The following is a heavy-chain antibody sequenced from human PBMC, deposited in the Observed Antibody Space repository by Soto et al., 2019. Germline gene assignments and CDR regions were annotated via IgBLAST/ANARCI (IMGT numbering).Heavy chain of an antibody. CDR3: ARGLRYSNANTWFDP. V-gene: IGHV4-4*07. CDR1: GGSISSYY. CDR2: IYTSGSA. J-gene: IGHJ5*02. Sequence: QVQLQESGPGLVKPSETLSLTCTVSGGSISSYYWSWIRQPAGKGLEWIGRIYTSGSANYNPSLKSRVTMSVDTSTDQFSLKLSSVTAADTAVYYCARGLRYSNANTWFDPWGQGTLVTVSS. D-gene: IGHD6-13*01.